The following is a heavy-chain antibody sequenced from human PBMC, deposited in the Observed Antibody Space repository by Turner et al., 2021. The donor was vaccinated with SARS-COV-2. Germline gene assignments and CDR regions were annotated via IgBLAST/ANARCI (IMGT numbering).Heavy chain of an antibody. D-gene: IGHD2-21*02. Sequence: QVHLQQWGAGLLKPSETLSLTCAVYGGSFSGYYWTWLRQPPGKGLEWIGEIHPSGSTYYNPSLKSRVTISQDTSKSQFSLNLSSVTAADTAVYHCSRGDDSRKSGLLWGQGTLVTVSS. CDR1: GGSFSGYY. CDR2: IHPSGST. J-gene: IGHJ4*02. V-gene: IGHV4-34*01. CDR3: SRGDDSRKSGLL.